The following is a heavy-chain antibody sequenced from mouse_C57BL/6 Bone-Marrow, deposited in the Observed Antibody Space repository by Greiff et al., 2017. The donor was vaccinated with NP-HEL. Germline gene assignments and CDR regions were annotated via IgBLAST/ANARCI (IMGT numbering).Heavy chain of an antibody. V-gene: IGHV1-76*01. CDR1: GYTFTDYY. Sequence: LVESGAELVRPGASVKLSCKASGYTFTDYYIHWVKQRPGQGLEWIARIYPGSGNTYYNEKFKGKATLTAEKSSSTAYMQLSSLTSEDSAVYFCARGRGYYFDYWGQGTTLTVSS. CDR3: ARGRGYYFDY. CDR2: IYPGSGNT. J-gene: IGHJ2*01.